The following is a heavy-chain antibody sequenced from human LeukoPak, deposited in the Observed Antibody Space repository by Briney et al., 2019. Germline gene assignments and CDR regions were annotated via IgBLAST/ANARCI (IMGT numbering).Heavy chain of an antibody. CDR1: GGSISSSSYY. V-gene: IGHV4-39*07. D-gene: IGHD3-22*01. J-gene: IGHJ5*02. CDR3: ARDNQWPNYHRWFDP. CDR2: IYYSGST. Sequence: SEPLSLTCTVSGGSISSSSYYWGWIRQPPGKGLEWIGSIYYSGSTYYNPSLKSRVTISVDTSKNQFSLKLSSVTAADTAVYYCARDNQWPNYHRWFDPWGQGTLVTVSS.